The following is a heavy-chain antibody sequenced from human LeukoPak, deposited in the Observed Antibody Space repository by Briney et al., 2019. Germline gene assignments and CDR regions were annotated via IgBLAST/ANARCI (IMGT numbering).Heavy chain of an antibody. CDR1: GFPFSSHL. V-gene: IGHV3-7*05. CDR3: ARDRKGDSRSRHFDL. Sequence: GGSLRPPCAALGFPFSSHLMDWGRQAPGKGLGGVANINQVGSEKYYVDSVKGRFTISRDNAKNSLYLQMNSLRAEDTAVYYCARDRKGDSRSRHFDLWGRGTLVTVSS. J-gene: IGHJ2*01. CDR2: INQVGSEK. D-gene: IGHD2-21*02.